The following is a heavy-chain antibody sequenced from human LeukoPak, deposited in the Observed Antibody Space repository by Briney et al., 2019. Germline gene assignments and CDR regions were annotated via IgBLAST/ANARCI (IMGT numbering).Heavy chain of an antibody. V-gene: IGHV4-4*02. CDR3: ARGGAYYSNANWFDP. CDR1: GGSISSSNW. Sequence: PSETLSLTCAVSGGSISSSNWWSWVRQPPGKGLEWIGEIYHSGSTNYNPSLKSRVTISVDKSKNQFSLKLSSVTAADTAVYYCARGGAYYSNANWFDPWGQGTLVTVSS. CDR2: IYHSGST. J-gene: IGHJ5*02. D-gene: IGHD4-11*01.